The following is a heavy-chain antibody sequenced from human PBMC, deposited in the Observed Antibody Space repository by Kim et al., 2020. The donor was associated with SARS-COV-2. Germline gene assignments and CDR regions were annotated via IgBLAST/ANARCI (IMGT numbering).Heavy chain of an antibody. CDR2: IYYSGST. Sequence: SETLSLTCTVSGGSISSYYWSWIRQPPGKGLEWIGYIYYSGSTNYNPSLKSRVTISVDTSKNQFSLKLSSVTAADTAVYYCARDSYYDSSGYYRLDYWGQGTLVTVSS. CDR1: GGSISSYY. D-gene: IGHD3-22*01. J-gene: IGHJ4*02. CDR3: ARDSYYDSSGYYRLDY. V-gene: IGHV4-59*01.